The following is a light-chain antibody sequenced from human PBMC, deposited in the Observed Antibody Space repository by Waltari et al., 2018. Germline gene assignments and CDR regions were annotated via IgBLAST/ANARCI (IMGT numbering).Light chain of an antibody. V-gene: IGLV2-11*01. J-gene: IGLJ2*01. CDR2: DVT. CDR1: SSDVGGSNY. CDR3: CSYAGSYSLL. Sequence: QSALTQPPSASASPGQSVTIPCTGTSSDVGGSNYVSCYQQHPCKPPKLMLYDVTKRPSGVPDRFSGSKSGNTASLTISGLQAEDEADYYCCSYAGSYSLLFGGGTKLTVL.